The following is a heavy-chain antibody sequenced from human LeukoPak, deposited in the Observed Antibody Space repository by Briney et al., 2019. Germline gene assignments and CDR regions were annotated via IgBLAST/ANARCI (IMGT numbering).Heavy chain of an antibody. CDR2: ISSSSSYI. Sequence: GGSLRLSCAASGFTFSSYSMNWVRQAPGKGLEWVSSISSSSSYIYYADSVKGRFTISRDNAKNSLYLQMNSLRAEDTAVCYCARSEDYDILTGYAADFDYWGQGTLVTVSS. CDR3: ARSEDYDILTGYAADFDY. D-gene: IGHD3-9*01. V-gene: IGHV3-21*01. J-gene: IGHJ4*02. CDR1: GFTFSSYS.